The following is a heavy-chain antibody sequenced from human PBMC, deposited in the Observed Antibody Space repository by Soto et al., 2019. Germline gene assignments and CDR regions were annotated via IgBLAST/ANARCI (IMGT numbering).Heavy chain of an antibody. Sequence: ASVKVSCKASGYAFTGYYMHWVRQAPGQGLEWMGWINPNSGGTNYAQKFQGWVTMTRDTSISTAYMELSGLRSDDTAVYYCARDLNLSRRYCSGGSCYRRSLMDVWGQGTTVTVSS. J-gene: IGHJ6*02. V-gene: IGHV1-2*04. CDR2: INPNSGGT. CDR1: GYAFTGYY. CDR3: ARDLNLSRRYCSGGSCYRRSLMDV. D-gene: IGHD2-15*01.